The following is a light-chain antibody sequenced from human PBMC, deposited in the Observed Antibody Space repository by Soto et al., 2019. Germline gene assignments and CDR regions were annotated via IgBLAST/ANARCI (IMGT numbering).Light chain of an antibody. CDR3: SSYTTSNTRQIV. CDR2: EVS. J-gene: IGLJ1*01. V-gene: IGLV2-8*01. CDR1: SSDFGGYDY. Sequence: QSALTQPPSASGSPGHSVTISCTGTSSDFGGYDYVSWYHQQSGKAPKLIIYEVSRRPSGVPDRFSGSKSGDTASLTVSGLQAEDEADYHCSSYTTSNTRQIVFGTGTKVTVL.